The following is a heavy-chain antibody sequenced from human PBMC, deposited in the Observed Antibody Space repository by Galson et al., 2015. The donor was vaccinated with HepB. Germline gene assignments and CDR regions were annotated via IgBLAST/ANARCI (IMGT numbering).Heavy chain of an antibody. J-gene: IGHJ4*02. CDR2: ISNVDRTT. D-gene: IGHD1-26*01. CDR1: GFTFSTSG. Sequence: SLRLSCAASGFTFSTSGMDWVRQAPGEVLEWLSDISNVDRTTCYADSVKGRFTISRDNAKNSLYLQMDRLRAEDTAVYYCARDRYRVFDYWGQGVLVTVSS. CDR3: ARDRYRVFDY. V-gene: IGHV3-48*01.